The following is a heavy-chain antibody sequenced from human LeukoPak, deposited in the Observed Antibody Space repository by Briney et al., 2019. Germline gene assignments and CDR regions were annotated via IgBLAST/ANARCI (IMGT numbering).Heavy chain of an antibody. Sequence: PSETLSLTCTVSGGSISSYYWSWIRQPPGKGLEWIGYIYYSGSTNYNPSLKSRVTISVDTSKNQFSLKLSSVTAADTAVYYCARVIAVAGLTLDVWGQGTTVTVSS. CDR3: ARVIAVAGLTLDV. J-gene: IGHJ6*02. CDR2: IYYSGST. CDR1: GGSISSYY. D-gene: IGHD6-19*01. V-gene: IGHV4-59*01.